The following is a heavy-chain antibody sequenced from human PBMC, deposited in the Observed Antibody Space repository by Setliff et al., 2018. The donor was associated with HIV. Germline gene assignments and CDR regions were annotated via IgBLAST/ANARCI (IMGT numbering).Heavy chain of an antibody. Sequence: ASVKVSCKASGYTFTSYGISWVRQAPGQGLEWMGWISAYNGNTNYAQKLQGRVTMTTDTSTSTAYMELRSLRSDDTAVYYCARLEYSSSWINAEEYKWFDPWGQGTLVTVSS. J-gene: IGHJ5*02. CDR1: GYTFTSYG. CDR2: ISAYNGNT. V-gene: IGHV1-18*01. D-gene: IGHD6-13*01. CDR3: ARLEYSSSWINAEEYKWFDP.